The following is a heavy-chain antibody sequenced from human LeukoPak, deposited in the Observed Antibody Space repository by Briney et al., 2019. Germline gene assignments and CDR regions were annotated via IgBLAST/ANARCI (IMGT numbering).Heavy chain of an antibody. CDR1: GGSISSYY. J-gene: IGHJ5*02. CDR3: ARDHCSTTSCNWFDP. Sequence: SETLSLTCTVSGGSISSYYWSWIRQPPGKGLEWIGYIYYSGSTNYNPSLKSRVTISVDTSKNQFSLKLSSVTAADTAVYHCARDHCSTTSCNWFDPWGQGTLVTVSS. CDR2: IYYSGST. V-gene: IGHV4-59*12. D-gene: IGHD2-2*01.